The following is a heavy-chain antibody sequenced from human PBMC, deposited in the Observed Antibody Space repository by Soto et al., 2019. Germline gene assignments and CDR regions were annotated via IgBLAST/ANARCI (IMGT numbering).Heavy chain of an antibody. V-gene: IGHV3-21*01. CDR3: ARDRGYDAHDYYYNAMDV. Sequence: GGSLRLSCISSGFTFRTYTVNWVRQAPGKGLEWVSGIRGFSPYTFYAESVKGRFTISRDNAKNSLYLQMNSLRAEDTAVYYCARDRGYDAHDYYYNAMDVWGQGTTVTVSS. J-gene: IGHJ6*02. CDR1: GFTFRTYT. CDR2: IRGFSPYT. D-gene: IGHD2-15*01.